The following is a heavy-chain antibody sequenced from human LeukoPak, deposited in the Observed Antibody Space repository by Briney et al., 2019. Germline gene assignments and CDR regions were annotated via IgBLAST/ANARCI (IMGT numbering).Heavy chain of an antibody. Sequence: ASVKVSCNVSGYTFTSHYMHWVRQAPGQGLEWIGIIKPTDGRTSYAQKFEGRLTMTRDTSTNTVYMELSSLRLEDTAVCYCVSYKNDRNWFAPWGQGTLVTVSS. V-gene: IGHV1-46*01. D-gene: IGHD1-1*01. J-gene: IGHJ5*02. CDR1: GYTFTSHY. CDR2: IKPTDGRT. CDR3: VSYKNDRNWFAP.